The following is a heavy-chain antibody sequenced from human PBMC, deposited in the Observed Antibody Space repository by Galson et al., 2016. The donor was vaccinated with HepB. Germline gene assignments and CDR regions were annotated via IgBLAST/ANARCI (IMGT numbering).Heavy chain of an antibody. Sequence: SLRLSCAASGFIFSSYDMYWVRQAPGKGLEWVAVISFDGSNTYYADSVKGRFTISRDNSNNTLYLQMNRLRAEDTAVYYCAKDHHWNYVHSYYGMDLWGQGTTVTVSS. V-gene: IGHV3-30*18. CDR1: GFIFSSYD. D-gene: IGHD1-7*01. CDR2: ISFDGSNT. CDR3: AKDHHWNYVHSYYGMDL. J-gene: IGHJ6*02.